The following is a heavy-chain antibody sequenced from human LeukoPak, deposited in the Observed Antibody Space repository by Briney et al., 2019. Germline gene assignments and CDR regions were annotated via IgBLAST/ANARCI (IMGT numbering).Heavy chain of an antibody. V-gene: IGHV3-74*01. Sequence: QPGGSLRLSCTASGFTFSSYWMHWVRQVPGKGLLWVSRIKSDGSSTTYADSVKGRFTMSRDNAWNTLYLQMNSLRVEDTAVYFCVRESRTDYYGDFWGQGTLVTVSS. D-gene: IGHD3-10*01. CDR1: GFTFSSYW. J-gene: IGHJ4*02. CDR2: IKSDGSST. CDR3: VRESRTDYYGDF.